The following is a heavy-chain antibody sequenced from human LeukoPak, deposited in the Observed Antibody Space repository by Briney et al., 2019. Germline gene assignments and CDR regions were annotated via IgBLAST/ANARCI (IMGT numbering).Heavy chain of an antibody. Sequence: GGSLRLSCAASGFTFSSYWMSWVRQAPGKGLEWVANIKQDGSEKYYVDSVKGRFTISRDNAKNSLYLQVNSLRAEDTAVYYCARGWVTMVRGVIITDYYYYMDVWGKGTTVTVSS. CDR1: GFTFSSYW. V-gene: IGHV3-7*01. J-gene: IGHJ6*03. CDR2: IKQDGSEK. D-gene: IGHD3-10*01. CDR3: ARGWVTMVRGVIITDYYYYMDV.